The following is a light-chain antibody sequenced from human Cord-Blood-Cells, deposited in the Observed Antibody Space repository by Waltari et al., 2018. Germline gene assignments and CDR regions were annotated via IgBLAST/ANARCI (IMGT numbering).Light chain of an antibody. CDR3: QQYGSSFT. Sequence: EIVLTQSPGTLSLSPGERATLSCRASQSVSSSYLAWYQQKPGQAPTRLIYGASHRATGIPDRFSGSGSGTDFTLTISRLEPEDFAVYYCQQYGSSFTFGPGTKVDIK. CDR2: GAS. CDR1: QSVSSSY. J-gene: IGKJ3*01. V-gene: IGKV3-20*01.